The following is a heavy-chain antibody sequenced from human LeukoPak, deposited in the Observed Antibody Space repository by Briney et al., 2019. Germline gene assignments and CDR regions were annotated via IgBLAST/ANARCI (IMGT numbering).Heavy chain of an antibody. J-gene: IGHJ5*02. CDR3: AGWARQLGFDP. D-gene: IGHD1-1*01. Sequence: PSETVRLTCAVYVGSFSGYYCCWIRQPPWKGLEWIGEINHSGSTNYNPSLKSRVTISVDTSKNQFSLKLSSVTAADTAVYYCAGWARQLGFDPWGQGTLVTVSS. CDR1: VGSFSGYY. CDR2: INHSGST. V-gene: IGHV4-34*01.